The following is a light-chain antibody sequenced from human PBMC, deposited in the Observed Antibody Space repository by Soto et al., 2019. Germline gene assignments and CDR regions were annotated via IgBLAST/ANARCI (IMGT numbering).Light chain of an antibody. Sequence: IQLTQSPSSLSASMGDRVTITCRASQGIINYLAWYQQKPGKAPKLLIYGASTLQGGVPSRFSGSGSGTDFTLTVSSLPPEGPAPYYCQQLLTYPPTFGSRTKVNI. J-gene: IGKJ3*01. CDR3: QQLLTYPPT. CDR2: GAS. CDR1: QGIINY. V-gene: IGKV1-9*01.